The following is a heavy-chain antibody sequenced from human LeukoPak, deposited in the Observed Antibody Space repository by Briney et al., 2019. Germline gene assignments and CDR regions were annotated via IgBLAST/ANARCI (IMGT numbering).Heavy chain of an antibody. CDR3: ARVERPRRYCSSTSCYNGGFDY. CDR2: IYYSGST. Sequence: SKTLSLTCTVSGGSISSSSYYWGWIRQPPGKGLEWIGSIYYSGSTYYNPSLKSRVTISVDTSKNQFSLKLSSVTAADTAVYYCARVERPRRYCSSTSCYNGGFDYWGQGTLVTVSS. D-gene: IGHD2-2*01. CDR1: GGSISSSSYY. J-gene: IGHJ4*02. V-gene: IGHV4-39*07.